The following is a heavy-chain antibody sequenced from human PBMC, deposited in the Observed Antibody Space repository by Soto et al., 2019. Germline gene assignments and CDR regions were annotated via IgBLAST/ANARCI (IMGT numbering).Heavy chain of an antibody. V-gene: IGHV4-39*01. CDR1: GGSISSSSYY. J-gene: IGHJ5*02. Sequence: QLQLQESGPGLVKPSETLSLTCTVSGGSISSSSYYRGWLRQPPGTGLEWIGTIYYSGSTYSNPSLQSRVTISVDTSKNQFSLKLSSVTAAGTAVYYCARRKVWFGEYNWFDPWGQGTLVTVSS. CDR2: IYYSGST. D-gene: IGHD3-10*01. CDR3: ARRKVWFGEYNWFDP.